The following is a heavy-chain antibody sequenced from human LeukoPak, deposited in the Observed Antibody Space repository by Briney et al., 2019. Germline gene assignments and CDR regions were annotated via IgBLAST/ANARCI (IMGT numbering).Heavy chain of an antibody. CDR1: GGSISSSSFY. V-gene: IGHV4-39*07. CDR3: ARQIAGVEPTDPNWFDS. J-gene: IGHJ5*01. Sequence: SETLSLTCTVSGGSISSSSFYWGWIRQPPGKGLEWIGSIFYSGNTYYTPSLQSRVTMSLATSQSQFYLSRTSVTAADTAVYYCARQIAGVEPTDPNWFDSWGQGTLVTVSS. CDR2: IFYSGNT. D-gene: IGHD1-26*01.